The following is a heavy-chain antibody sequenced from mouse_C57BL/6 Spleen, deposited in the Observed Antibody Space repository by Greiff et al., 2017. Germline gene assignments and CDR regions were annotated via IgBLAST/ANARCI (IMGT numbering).Heavy chain of an antibody. Sequence: EVKLVESGGGLVKPGGSLKLSCAASGFTFSSYAMSWVRQTPEKRLEWVATISDGGSYTYYPDNVKGRFTISRDNAKNNLYLQMSHLKSEDTAMYYCARDDTAAPFDYWGQGTTLTVSS. CDR2: ISDGGSYT. J-gene: IGHJ2*01. V-gene: IGHV5-4*01. CDR3: ARDDTAAPFDY. CDR1: GFTFSSYA.